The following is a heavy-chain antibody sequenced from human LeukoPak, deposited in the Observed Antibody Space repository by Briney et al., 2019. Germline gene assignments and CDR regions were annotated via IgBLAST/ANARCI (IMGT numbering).Heavy chain of an antibody. CDR2: ISGSGGST. J-gene: IGHJ5*02. CDR1: GFTFSSYA. D-gene: IGHD2-2*01. Sequence: GGSLRLSCAASGFTFSSYAMSWVRQAPGKGLEWVSAISGSGGSTYYADSVKGRFTISRDNSKNTLYLQMNSLRAEDTAVYYCAKGRIVVVPAARSWFDPWGRGTLVTVSS. CDR3: AKGRIVVVPAARSWFDP. V-gene: IGHV3-23*01.